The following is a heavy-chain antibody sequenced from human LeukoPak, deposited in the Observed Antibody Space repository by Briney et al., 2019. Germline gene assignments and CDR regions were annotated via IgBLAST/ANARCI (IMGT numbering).Heavy chain of an antibody. Sequence: GGSLRLSCVFSGFTFSSYAMSWVRRAPGKGLEWVSSLSGSGCSTYYADSVKGRFTISRDNSRNTLYLQMNSLRVEDTAVYYCAKDPHTGYSFAYWGQGTLVTVSS. J-gene: IGHJ4*02. CDR1: GFTFSSYA. D-gene: IGHD5-18*01. V-gene: IGHV3-23*01. CDR3: AKDPHTGYSFAY. CDR2: LSGSGCST.